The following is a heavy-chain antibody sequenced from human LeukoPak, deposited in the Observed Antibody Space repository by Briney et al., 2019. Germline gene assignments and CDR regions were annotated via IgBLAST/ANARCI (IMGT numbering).Heavy chain of an antibody. V-gene: IGHV3-30-3*01. J-gene: IGHJ4*02. Sequence: GGSLRLSCAASGFTFSSYAMHWVRQAPGKGLEWVAVISYDGSNKYYADSVKGRFTISRDNSKNTLYLQMNSLRAEDTAVYYCARTNIVAATFDYWGQGTLVTVSS. CDR3: ARTNIVAATFDY. CDR2: ISYDGSNK. D-gene: IGHD5-12*01. CDR1: GFTFSSYA.